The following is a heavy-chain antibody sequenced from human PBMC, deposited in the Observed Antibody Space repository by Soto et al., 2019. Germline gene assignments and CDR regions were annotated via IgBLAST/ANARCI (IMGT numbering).Heavy chain of an antibody. CDR1: GDSISTVDYF. CDR2: IYKSTTT. J-gene: IGHJ5*01. Sequence: SETLSLTCSVSGDSISTVDYFWAWIRQPPGQALEYIGYIYKSTTTYYDPSFESRVAISPDTSKSQFSLNVTSVTAADTAVYFCARGRYCLTGRCFPNWFDSWGQGTLVTVSS. D-gene: IGHD2-15*01. CDR3: ARGRYCLTGRCFPNWFDS. V-gene: IGHV4-30-4*01.